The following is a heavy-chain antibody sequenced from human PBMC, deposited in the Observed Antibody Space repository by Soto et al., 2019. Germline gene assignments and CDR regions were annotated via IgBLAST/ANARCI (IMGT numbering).Heavy chain of an antibody. D-gene: IGHD5-12*01. J-gene: IGHJ4*02. CDR3: AKDRRRWLQLTLSGDFDFDY. CDR1: GFTFSSYA. Sequence: GGSLRLSCAASGFTFSSYAMSWVRQAPGKGLEWVSAISGSGGSTYYADSVKGRCTISRDNSKNTLYLQMNGLRAEDTAVYYCAKDRRRWLQLTLSGDFDFDYWGQGTLVTVSS. CDR2: ISGSGGST. V-gene: IGHV3-23*01.